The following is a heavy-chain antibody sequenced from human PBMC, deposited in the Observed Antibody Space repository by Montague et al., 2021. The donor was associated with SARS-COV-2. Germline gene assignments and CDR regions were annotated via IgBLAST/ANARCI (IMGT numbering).Heavy chain of an antibody. CDR2: IFGSGAGT. D-gene: IGHD3-16*01. CDR1: GFTFSNYA. V-gene: IGHV3-23*01. J-gene: IGHJ2*01. Sequence: SLRLSCAASGFTFSNYAMSWVRQAPGKGLEWVSSIFGSGAGTYYADSVQGRFTISRDNSKNTVFLHMNSLTAEDTAAYYCAKNGGSGSLVYWYFDLWGRGTLVPVSS. CDR3: AKNGGSGSLVYWYFDL.